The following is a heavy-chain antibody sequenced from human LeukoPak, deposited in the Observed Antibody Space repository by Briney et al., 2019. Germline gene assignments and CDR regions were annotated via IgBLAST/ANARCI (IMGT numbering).Heavy chain of an antibody. CDR2: IYSGGST. V-gene: IGHV3-66*01. J-gene: IGHJ4*02. CDR3: AKGRTQRWNFDY. Sequence: GGSLRLSCAASGFTVSSNYMSWVRQAPGKGLEWVSVIYSGGSTYYADSVKGRFTISRDNSKNTLYLQMNSLRAEDTAVYYCAKGRTQRWNFDYWGQGTLVTVSS. D-gene: IGHD5-24*01. CDR1: GFTVSSNY.